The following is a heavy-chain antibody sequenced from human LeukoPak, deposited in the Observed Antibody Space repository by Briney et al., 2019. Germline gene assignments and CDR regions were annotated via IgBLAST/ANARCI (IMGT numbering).Heavy chain of an antibody. Sequence: GGSLTLPCAASAFPFNIYSMKWLRQSREKALEWLSYISGNNRYIYYADSVRGRFTVYRDNAKNLLYLQMNSLRAEDTAVYYCARGHSGSYQRNDAFDIWGQGTMVTVSS. D-gene: IGHD1-26*01. J-gene: IGHJ3*02. V-gene: IGHV3-21*01. CDR2: ISGNNRYI. CDR3: ARGHSGSYQRNDAFDI. CDR1: AFPFNIYS.